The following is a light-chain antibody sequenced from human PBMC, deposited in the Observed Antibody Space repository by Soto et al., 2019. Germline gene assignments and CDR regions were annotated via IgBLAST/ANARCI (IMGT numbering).Light chain of an antibody. CDR2: VNSDGSH. V-gene: IGLV4-69*01. Sequence: QPVLTQSPSASASLGASVILTCTLSSGHSSYAIAWHQQQPEKGPRFLMKVNSDGSHSKGDGIPDRFSGSSSGAERYLTISRLQSEDEADYYCQTWGTGLLVFGGGTKLTVL. CDR1: SGHSSYA. J-gene: IGLJ2*01. CDR3: QTWGTGLLV.